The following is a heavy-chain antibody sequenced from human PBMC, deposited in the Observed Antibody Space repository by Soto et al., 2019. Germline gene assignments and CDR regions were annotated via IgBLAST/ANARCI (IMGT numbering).Heavy chain of an antibody. CDR1: GFSLSTHGVG. V-gene: IGHV2-5*02. Sequence: QITLKESGPTLVKPTQTLTLTCTFSGFSLSTHGVGVGWVRQPAGKALEWLALIYWDDDKRYSASLNSRLTSTKDTSKNQVVLTMPNMDPVDTATYSCAHALLYCTGGSCSTWFDSWGQGTLVTVSS. D-gene: IGHD2-15*01. J-gene: IGHJ5*01. CDR3: AHALLYCTGGSCSTWFDS. CDR2: IYWDDDK.